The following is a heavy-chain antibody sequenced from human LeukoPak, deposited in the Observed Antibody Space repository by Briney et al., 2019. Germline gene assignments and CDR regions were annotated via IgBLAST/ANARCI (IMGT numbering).Heavy chain of an antibody. CDR1: GFTFSSYA. Sequence: GGSLRLSCAASGFTFSSYAMHWVRQAPGKGLEWVAVISYDGSNKYYADSVKGRFTISRDNSKNTLYLQMNSLRAEDTAVYYCARDSGYSSVDGYWGQGTLVTVSS. J-gene: IGHJ4*02. V-gene: IGHV3-30*01. D-gene: IGHD6-19*01. CDR2: ISYDGSNK. CDR3: ARDSGYSSVDGY.